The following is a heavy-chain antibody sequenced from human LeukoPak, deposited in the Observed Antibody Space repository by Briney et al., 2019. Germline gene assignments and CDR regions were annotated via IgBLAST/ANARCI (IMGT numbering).Heavy chain of an antibody. CDR3: ARAYYDFWSGPNWFDP. CDR2: MNPNSGNT. CDR1: RDTFTSYD. V-gene: IGHV1-8*03. D-gene: IGHD3-3*01. Sequence: ASVKVSCKASRDTFTSYDINWVRQATGQGLEWMGWMNPNSGNTGYAQRFQGRVTITRNTSISTAYMELSSLRSEDTAVYYCARAYYDFWSGPNWFDPWGQGTLVTVSS. J-gene: IGHJ5*02.